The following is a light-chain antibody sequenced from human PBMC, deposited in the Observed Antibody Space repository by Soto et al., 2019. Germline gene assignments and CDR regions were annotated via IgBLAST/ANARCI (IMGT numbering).Light chain of an antibody. CDR2: GAS. Sequence: VLTQSPGTLSLSPGERATLSCRASQSVSSSYLAWYQHKPGQAPSLLIYGASNRATGIPDRFSGSGSGTDFTLTISRLEPEDFAVYYCQQYGSSGTFGQGTKVE. CDR3: QQYGSSGT. CDR1: QSVSSSY. V-gene: IGKV3-20*01. J-gene: IGKJ1*01.